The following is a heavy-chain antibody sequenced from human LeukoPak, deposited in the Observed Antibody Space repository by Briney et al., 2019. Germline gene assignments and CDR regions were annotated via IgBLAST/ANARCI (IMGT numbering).Heavy chain of an antibody. CDR2: TNPNSGGT. V-gene: IGHV1-2*02. CDR1: GYTFTGYY. CDR3: ARGRVVVAATPDDY. J-gene: IGHJ4*02. D-gene: IGHD2-15*01. Sequence: SSVKVSCQPSGYTFTGYYMHWVRQAAGRGLERMGWTNPNSGGTNYAQKFQGRVTMTRDTSISTAYMELSRLRSDDTAVYYCARGRVVVAATPDDYWGQGTLVTVSS.